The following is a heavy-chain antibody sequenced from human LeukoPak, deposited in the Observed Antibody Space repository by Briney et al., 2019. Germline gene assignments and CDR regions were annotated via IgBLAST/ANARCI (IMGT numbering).Heavy chain of an antibody. D-gene: IGHD3-9*01. J-gene: IGHJ3*02. Sequence: GGSLRLSCAASGFTFSSYWMSWVRQAPGKGLEWVANIKQDGSEKYYVDSVKGRFTISRDNAKNSLYLQMNSLRAEDTAVYYCARGLGYIDRLLHHDAFDIWGQGTMVTVSS. V-gene: IGHV3-7*01. CDR2: IKQDGSEK. CDR3: ARGLGYIDRLLHHDAFDI. CDR1: GFTFSSYW.